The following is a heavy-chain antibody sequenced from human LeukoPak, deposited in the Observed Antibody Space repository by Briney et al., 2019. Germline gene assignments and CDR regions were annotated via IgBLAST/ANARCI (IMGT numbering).Heavy chain of an antibody. Sequence: PSETLSLTCTVSGGSIGRSSYYWGWIRQPPGKGLEWIGSIYYSGSTNYNSSLKSRVTISVDTSKNQFSLKLSSVTAADTAVYYCAREVVDRAGYYDSSGQDAFDIWGQGTMVTVSS. V-gene: IGHV4-39*07. CDR2: IYYSGST. J-gene: IGHJ3*02. CDR1: GGSIGRSSYY. CDR3: AREVVDRAGYYDSSGQDAFDI. D-gene: IGHD3-22*01.